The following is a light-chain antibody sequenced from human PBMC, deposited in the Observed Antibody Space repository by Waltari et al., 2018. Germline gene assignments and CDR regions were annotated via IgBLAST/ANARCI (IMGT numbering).Light chain of an antibody. J-gene: IGKJ5*01. CDR3: QQLNVYPPIT. V-gene: IGKV1-9*01. Sequence: IQLTQSPSSLSASVGDRVTITCRASQDISSSLAWYQQRPGKAPNLLIYAASTLQTGVPSRFSGSGSGTDFTLTISSLQPEEFATYYCQQLNVYPPITFGQGTRLDIK. CDR1: QDISSS. CDR2: AAS.